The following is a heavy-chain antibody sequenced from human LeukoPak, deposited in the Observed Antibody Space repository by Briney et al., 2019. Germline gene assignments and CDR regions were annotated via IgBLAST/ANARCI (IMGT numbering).Heavy chain of an antibody. Sequence: PGGSLRLSCAASGFTFSYNDMHWVRQPTGKGLEWVSGTDTAGATYYPGSVKGRFTISRENAKNSLYLQMNNLRAGDTAVYYCARGWGQGLKATFSYWGQGTLVTVSS. CDR3: ARGWGQGLKATFSY. CDR1: GFTFSYND. CDR2: TDTAGAT. D-gene: IGHD1-26*01. J-gene: IGHJ4*02. V-gene: IGHV3-13*04.